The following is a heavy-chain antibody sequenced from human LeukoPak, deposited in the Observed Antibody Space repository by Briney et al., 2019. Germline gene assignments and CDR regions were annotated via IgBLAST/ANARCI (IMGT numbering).Heavy chain of an antibody. Sequence: ASVKVSCKASGGTFSSYAISWVRQAPGQGLEWMGGIIPIVGTANYAQKFQGRVTITADESTSTAYMELSSLRSEDTAVYYCARDFGAERGGDWFDPWAREPWSPSPQ. CDR2: IIPIVGTA. CDR1: GGTFSSYA. V-gene: IGHV1-69*13. D-gene: IGHD2-21*01. CDR3: ARDFGAERGGDWFDP. J-gene: IGHJ5*02.